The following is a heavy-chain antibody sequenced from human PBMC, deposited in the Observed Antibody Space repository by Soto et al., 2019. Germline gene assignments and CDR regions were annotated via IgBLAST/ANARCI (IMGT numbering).Heavy chain of an antibody. D-gene: IGHD2-2*01. Sequence: QVQLVQSGAEVKKPGSSVKVSCKASGGTFSSYAISWVRQAPGQGLELMGGIIPISGTANYAQKVQGRVTIPADESTGTAYMELSSLRSEDTAVYYCARSHGSSTSLEIYYYYYYGMDVWGQGTTVTVSS. CDR2: IIPISGTA. V-gene: IGHV1-69*01. CDR1: GGTFSSYA. CDR3: ARSHGSSTSLEIYYYYYYGMDV. J-gene: IGHJ6*02.